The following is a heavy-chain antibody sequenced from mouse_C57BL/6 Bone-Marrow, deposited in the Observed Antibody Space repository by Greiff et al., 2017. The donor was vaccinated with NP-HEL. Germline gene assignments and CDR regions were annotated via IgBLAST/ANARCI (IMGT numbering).Heavy chain of an antibody. CDR2: INYDGSST. V-gene: IGHV5-16*01. Sequence: EVKLMESEGGLVQPGSSMKLSCTASGFTFSDYYMAWVRPVPEKGLEWVANINYDGSSTYYLDSLKSRFIISRDNAKNILYLQMSSLKSEDTATYYCARVWGNYVSFDYWGQGTTLTVSS. CDR3: ARVWGNYVSFDY. D-gene: IGHD2-1*01. J-gene: IGHJ2*01. CDR1: GFTFSDYY.